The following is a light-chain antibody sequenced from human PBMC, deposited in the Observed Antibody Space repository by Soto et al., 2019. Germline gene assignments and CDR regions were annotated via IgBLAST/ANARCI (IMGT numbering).Light chain of an antibody. CDR2: RNN. CDR3: ATWDDSLSGWV. J-gene: IGLJ3*02. Sequence: QTVVTQPPSASETPGQRVTISCSGSSSNIESNYVYWYQQLPGTAPKLLIYRNNQRPSGVPDRFSGSKSDTSASLAISGLRSEDEADYYCATWDDSLSGWVFGGGTQLTVL. V-gene: IGLV1-47*01. CDR1: SSNIESNY.